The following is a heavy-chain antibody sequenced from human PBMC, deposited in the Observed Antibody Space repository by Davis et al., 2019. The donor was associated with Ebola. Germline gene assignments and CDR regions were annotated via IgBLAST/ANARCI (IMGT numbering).Heavy chain of an antibody. V-gene: IGHV1-46*01. CDR2: INPSGGST. D-gene: IGHD1-26*01. CDR3: ARARLYRSLKHYYGMDV. J-gene: IGHJ6*02. CDR1: GYTFTSYY. Sequence: ASVKVSCKASGYTFTSYYMHWVRQAPGQGLEWMGIINPSGGSTSYAQKFQGRVTMTRDTSTSTVYMELSSLRSEDTAVYYCARARLYRSLKHYYGMDVWGQGTTVTVSS.